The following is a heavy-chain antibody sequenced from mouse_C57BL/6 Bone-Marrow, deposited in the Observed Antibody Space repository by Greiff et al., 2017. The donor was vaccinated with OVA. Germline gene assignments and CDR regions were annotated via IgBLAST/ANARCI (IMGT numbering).Heavy chain of an antibody. V-gene: IGHV1-82*01. CDR1: GYAFSSSW. J-gene: IGHJ4*01. CDR2: LYPGDGDT. CDR3: EGRSPGYYAMDY. Sequence: VQGVESGPELVKPGASVKISCTASGYAFSSSWMNWVKQRPGKGLEWIGRLYPGDGDTYSNGKFKGKATLTADKSSSTAYMQLSSLTSEDSAVYLYEGRSPGYYAMDYWGQGTSVTVSS.